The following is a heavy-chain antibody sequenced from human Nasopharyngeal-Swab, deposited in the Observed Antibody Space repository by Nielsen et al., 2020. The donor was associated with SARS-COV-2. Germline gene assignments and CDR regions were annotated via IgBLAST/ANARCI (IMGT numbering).Heavy chain of an antibody. CDR2: IAHDASNE. CDR1: GFTFSSFG. CDR3: ARDAPAHYGAFY. Sequence: GGSLRLSFAASGFTFSSFGMHWVGQAPGKGREGVAFIAHDASNEYYGDSVKGRFSISRDSSKNTLYLQMDSLRGEDTAVYYCARDAPAHYGAFYWGRGTLVTVSS. J-gene: IGHJ4*02. D-gene: IGHD4-17*01. V-gene: IGHV3-30*03.